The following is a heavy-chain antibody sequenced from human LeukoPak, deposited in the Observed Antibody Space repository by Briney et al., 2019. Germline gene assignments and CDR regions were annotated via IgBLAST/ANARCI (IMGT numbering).Heavy chain of an antibody. CDR1: GYSISSGYY. V-gene: IGHV4-38-2*01. D-gene: IGHD3-3*01. Sequence: SETLSLTCAVSGYSISSGYYWGWIRQPPGKGLEWIGSIYHSGSTYYNPSLKSRVTISVDTSKNQFSLKLSSVTAADTAVYYCARLCSFLEWLCPPFDYWGQETLVTVSS. CDR3: ARLCSFLEWLCPPFDY. CDR2: IYHSGST. J-gene: IGHJ4*02.